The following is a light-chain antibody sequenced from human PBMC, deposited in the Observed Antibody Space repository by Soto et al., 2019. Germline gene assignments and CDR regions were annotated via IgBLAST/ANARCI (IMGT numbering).Light chain of an antibody. CDR2: GAS. V-gene: IGKV3-15*01. CDR3: QQYNNWPPIT. CDR1: QTLSSRH. Sequence: VLTQSPGTLSLSPVERATLSCRSSQTLSSRHLAWYQQKPGQAPRLLIYGASTRATGIPARFSGSGSGTEFTLTISRLQSEDFAVYYCQQYNNWPPITFGQGTRLEI. J-gene: IGKJ5*01.